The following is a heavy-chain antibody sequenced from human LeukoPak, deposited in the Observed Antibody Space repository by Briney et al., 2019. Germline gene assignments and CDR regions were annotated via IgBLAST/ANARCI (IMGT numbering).Heavy chain of an antibody. CDR2: IWYDGSNK. CDR1: GFTFSSYG. CDR3: ARVGRLTLEYCSGGSCYSPYYYYGMDV. J-gene: IGHJ6*02. V-gene: IGHV3-33*01. D-gene: IGHD2-15*01. Sequence: GGSLRLSCAASGFTFSSYGMHWVRRAPGKGLEWVAVIWYDGSNKYYADSVKGRFTISRDNSKNTLYLQMNSLRAEDTAVYYCARVGRLTLEYCSGGSCYSPYYYYGMDVWGQGTTVTVSS.